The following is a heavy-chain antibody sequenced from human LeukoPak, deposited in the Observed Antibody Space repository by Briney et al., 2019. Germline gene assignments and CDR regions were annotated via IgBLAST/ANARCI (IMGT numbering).Heavy chain of an antibody. CDR3: AKASAIIMVTNFDY. CDR1: GFTFSSYA. D-gene: IGHD2-21*02. CDR2: ISGGGGHT. Sequence: GGSLRLSCVASGFTFSSYAMSWVRQAPGKGLEWVSGISGGGGHTFYADSVKGRFTISRDTSKNTLYLQMTSLRAEDTAVYYCAKASAIIMVTNFDYWGQGSLVTVSS. V-gene: IGHV3-23*01. J-gene: IGHJ4*02.